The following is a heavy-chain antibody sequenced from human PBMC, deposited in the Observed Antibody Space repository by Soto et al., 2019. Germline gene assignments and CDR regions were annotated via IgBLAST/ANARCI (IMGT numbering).Heavy chain of an antibody. V-gene: IGHV4-30-2*01. CDR2: IYHSGST. D-gene: IGHD3-10*01. CDR3: ARGFLWFGELNNWFDP. J-gene: IGHJ5*02. Sequence: PSETLSLTCAVSGGSISSGGYSWSWIRQPPGKGLEWIGYIYHSGSTYYNPSLKSRVTISVDRSKNQFSLKLSSVTAADTAVYYCARGFLWFGELNNWFDPWGQGTLVTVSS. CDR1: GGSISSGGYS.